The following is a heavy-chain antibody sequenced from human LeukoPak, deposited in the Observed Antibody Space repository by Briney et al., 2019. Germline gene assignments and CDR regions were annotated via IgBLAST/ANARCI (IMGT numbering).Heavy chain of an antibody. Sequence: SGTLSLTCAVSGGSISSSNWWSWVRQPPGKGLEWIGEIYHSGSTNYNPSLKSRVTISVDTSKNQFSLKLSSVTAADTAVYYCARVYCSGGSCYPTRFDPWGQGTLVTVSS. J-gene: IGHJ5*02. CDR3: ARVYCSGGSCYPTRFDP. D-gene: IGHD2-15*01. CDR1: GGSISSSNW. V-gene: IGHV4-4*02. CDR2: IYHSGST.